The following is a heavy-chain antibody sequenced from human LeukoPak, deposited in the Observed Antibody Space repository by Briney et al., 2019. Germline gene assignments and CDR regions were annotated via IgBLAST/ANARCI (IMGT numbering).Heavy chain of an antibody. CDR1: GFTFSSYG. J-gene: IGHJ6*03. Sequence: GGSLRLSCAASGFTFSSYGMNWVRQAPGKGLEWVSSISSSSSYIYYADSVKGRFTISRDNAKNSLYLQMNSLRAEDTAVYYCARDGAQIFGAFYYYYYYMDVWGKGTTVTVSS. CDR2: ISSSSSYI. V-gene: IGHV3-21*01. D-gene: IGHD3-3*01. CDR3: ARDGAQIFGAFYYYYYYMDV.